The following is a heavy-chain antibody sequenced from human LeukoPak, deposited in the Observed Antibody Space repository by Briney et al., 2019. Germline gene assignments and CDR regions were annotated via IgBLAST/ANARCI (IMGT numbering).Heavy chain of an antibody. V-gene: IGHV3-30-3*01. D-gene: IGHD1-14*01. CDR3: ARGDNSLFDY. Sequence: GGSLRLSCAASGFTFSSYAMHWVRQAPGKGLEWVAAISYDGSNKYYADSVKGRFTISRDNSKNTLYLQMNSLRAEDTAVYYCARGDNSLFDYWGQGTLVTVSS. J-gene: IGHJ4*02. CDR2: ISYDGSNK. CDR1: GFTFSSYA.